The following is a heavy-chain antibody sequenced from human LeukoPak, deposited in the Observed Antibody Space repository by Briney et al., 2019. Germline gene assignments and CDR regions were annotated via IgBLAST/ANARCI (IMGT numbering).Heavy chain of an antibody. CDR3: ARGESIAAAGTQYFQH. CDR2: ISASRGIT. Sequence: GGSLRLSCAASGFTFSSYAMSWVRQAPGMGLEWLSYISASRGITYYADSVKGRFTISRDNSKNTLYLQMNSLRAEDTAVYYCARGESIAAAGTQYFQHWGQGTLVTVSS. J-gene: IGHJ1*01. CDR1: GFTFSSYA. D-gene: IGHD6-13*01. V-gene: IGHV3-23*01.